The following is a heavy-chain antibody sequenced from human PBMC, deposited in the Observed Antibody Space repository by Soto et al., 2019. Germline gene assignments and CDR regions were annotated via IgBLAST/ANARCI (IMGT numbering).Heavy chain of an antibody. Sequence: SETLSLTCTVSGGSISSSNYYWGWIRQPPGKGLEWIGSIYYSGSTYYSPSLKSRVSISVDTSKNQFSLNLSSVTAADTAVYYCARHPAMTTVTLAYWGQGTLVTVSS. D-gene: IGHD4-17*01. CDR3: ARHPAMTTVTLAY. J-gene: IGHJ4*02. CDR2: IYYSGST. V-gene: IGHV4-39*01. CDR1: GGSISSSNYY.